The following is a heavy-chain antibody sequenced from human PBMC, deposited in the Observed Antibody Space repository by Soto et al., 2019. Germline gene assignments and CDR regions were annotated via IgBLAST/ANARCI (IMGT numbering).Heavy chain of an antibody. D-gene: IGHD6-19*01. J-gene: IGHJ4*02. CDR1: GFSLSTSGVG. CDR2: IYWDDDK. Sequence: QITLKESGPTLVKPTQTLTLTCTFSGFSLSTSGVGVGWIRQPPGKALEWLALIYWDDDKRYSPSLKSRLTITKDPSKHQVVLTMTHMDPVDTATYYCAHSGPRGAVAGGEFDYWGQGTLVTVSS. CDR3: AHSGPRGAVAGGEFDY. V-gene: IGHV2-5*02.